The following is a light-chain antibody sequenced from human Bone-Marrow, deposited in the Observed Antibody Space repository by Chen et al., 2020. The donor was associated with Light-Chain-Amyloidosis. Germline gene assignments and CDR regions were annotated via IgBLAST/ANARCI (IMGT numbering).Light chain of an antibody. Sequence: SYVLTQPSSVSVAPGQTATIACGGNNIGSTSVYWYQQTPGQAPLLVVDDDSDRPSGIPERLSGSNSGNTATPTISRVEAGDEADYYCQVWDRSSDRPVFGGGTKLTVL. CDR3: QVWDRSSDRPV. J-gene: IGLJ3*02. CDR2: DDS. V-gene: IGLV3-21*02. CDR1: NIGSTS.